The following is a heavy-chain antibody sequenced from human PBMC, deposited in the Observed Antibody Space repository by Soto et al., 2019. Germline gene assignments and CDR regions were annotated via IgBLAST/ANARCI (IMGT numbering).Heavy chain of an antibody. CDR3: ARERGRLIVGRMSTFDY. CDR1: GFTFSSYG. D-gene: IGHD5-12*01. V-gene: IGHV3-33*01. J-gene: IGHJ4*02. CDR2: IWYDGSNK. Sequence: PGGSLRLSCAASGFTFSSYGMHWVRQAPGKGLEWVAVIWYDGSNKYYADSVKGRFTISRDNSKNTLYLQMNSLRAEDTAVYYCARERGRLIVGRMSTFDYWGQGTLVTVSS.